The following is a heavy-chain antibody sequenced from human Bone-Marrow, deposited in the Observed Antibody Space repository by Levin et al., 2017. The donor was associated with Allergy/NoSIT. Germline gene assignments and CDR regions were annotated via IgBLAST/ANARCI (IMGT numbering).Heavy chain of an antibody. CDR1: GFRFRSYA. CDR2: ISGPAIST. Sequence: PSETLSLTCAASGFRFRSYAMSWVRQAPGQGLEWVSSISGPAISTYYADSAKGRFTISRDNSKNTLFLQMNSLRAEDTAMYYCARSTYDILTGYYEFYFDFWGQGALVTVSS. V-gene: IGHV3-23*01. D-gene: IGHD3-9*01. J-gene: IGHJ4*02. CDR3: ARSTYDILTGYYEFYFDF.